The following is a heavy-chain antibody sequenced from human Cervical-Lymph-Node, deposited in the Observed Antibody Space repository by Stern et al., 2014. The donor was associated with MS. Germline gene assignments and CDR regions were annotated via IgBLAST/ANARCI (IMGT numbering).Heavy chain of an antibody. J-gene: IGHJ5*02. Sequence: QMQLVQSGAEVKKPASSVKVSCKASGGSFSSYAISWVRQAPGQGLEWMGGIILVFGTANYAQKFQGRVTITADESTNTAYMELSSLRSEDTAVYYCARRYSGNSESWFDPWGQGTLVTVSS. CDR3: ARRYSGNSESWFDP. CDR2: IILVFGTA. D-gene: IGHD1-26*01. CDR1: GGSFSSYA. V-gene: IGHV1-69*01.